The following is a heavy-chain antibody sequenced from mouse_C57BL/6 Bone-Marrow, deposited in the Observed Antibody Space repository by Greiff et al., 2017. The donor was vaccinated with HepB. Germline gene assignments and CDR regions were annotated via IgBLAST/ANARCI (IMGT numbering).Heavy chain of an antibody. CDR3: ARRRLTGAMDY. CDR1: GFTFSDYY. Sequence: EVMLVESGGGLVQPGGSLKLSCAASGFTFSDYYMYWVRQTPEKRLEWVAYISNGGGSTYYPDTVKGRFTISRDNAKNTLYLQMSRLKSEDTAMYYCARRRLTGAMDYWGQGTSVTVAS. V-gene: IGHV5-12*01. J-gene: IGHJ4*01. D-gene: IGHD2-4*01. CDR2: ISNGGGST.